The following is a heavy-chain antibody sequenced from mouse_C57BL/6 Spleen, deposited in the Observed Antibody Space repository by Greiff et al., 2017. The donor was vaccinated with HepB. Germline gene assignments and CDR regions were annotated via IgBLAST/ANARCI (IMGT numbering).Heavy chain of an antibody. Sequence: VQLQQSGAELVKPGASVKMSCKASGYTFTSYWITWVKQRPGQGLEWIGDIYPGSGSTNYNEKFKSKATLTVDTSSSTAYMQLSSLTAEDSAVYYCARGVTSDVWGTGTTVTVSS. CDR3: ARGVTSDV. V-gene: IGHV1-55*01. CDR1: GYTFTSYW. CDR2: IYPGSGST. J-gene: IGHJ1*03. D-gene: IGHD2-12*01.